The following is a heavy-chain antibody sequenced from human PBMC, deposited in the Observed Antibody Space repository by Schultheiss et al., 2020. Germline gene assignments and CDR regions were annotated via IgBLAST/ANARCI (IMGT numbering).Heavy chain of an antibody. D-gene: IGHD4-17*01. CDR1: GDSISDNY. Sequence: SATLSLTCTVSGDSISDNYWNWIRQPPGKGLEWIGYIYYSGSANSGSTNYNPSLKSRVTISVDTSKNQFSLKLSSVTAADTAVYYCARVGSNDYGDFDYWGQGTLVTVAS. V-gene: IGHV4-59*08. J-gene: IGHJ4*02. CDR3: ARVGSNDYGDFDY. CDR2: IYYSGSANSGST.